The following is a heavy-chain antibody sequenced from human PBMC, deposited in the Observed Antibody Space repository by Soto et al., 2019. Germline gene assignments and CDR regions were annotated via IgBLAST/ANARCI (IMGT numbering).Heavy chain of an antibody. J-gene: IGHJ6*03. Sequence: QVQLVQSGAEVKKPGASVKVSCKASGYTFINYYIHWVRQAPGQGLEWMGVINPNGGSTVYSHKFQGRVTLTRDTSSSTVYVELISLGSEDTAVYFCVRATVARQRDYSYHYYLHIWGKGTTVTVSS. CDR3: VRATVARQRDYSYHYYLHI. CDR2: INPNGGST. D-gene: IGHD6-6*01. V-gene: IGHV1-46*03. CDR1: GYTFINYY.